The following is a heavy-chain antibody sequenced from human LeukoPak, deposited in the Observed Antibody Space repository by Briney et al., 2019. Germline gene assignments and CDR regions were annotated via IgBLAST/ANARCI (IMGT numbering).Heavy chain of an antibody. D-gene: IGHD6-19*01. CDR3: ARAFSSGWYNAFDI. CDR1: GGTFSSYA. V-gene: IGHV1-69*06. J-gene: IGHJ3*02. CDR2: IIPIFGTA. Sequence: SGKVSCNASGGTFSSYAISWVRQAPGQGLELMGGIIPIFGTANYAQKFQGRVTITADKSTSTAYMELSSLRSEDTAVYYCARAFSSGWYNAFDIWGQGTMVTVSS.